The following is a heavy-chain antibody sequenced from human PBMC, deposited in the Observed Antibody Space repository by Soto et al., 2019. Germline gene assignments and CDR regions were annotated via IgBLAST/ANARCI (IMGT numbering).Heavy chain of an antibody. CDR3: ARNGSYYDFWSGYYFGGGMDX. Sequence: SETLSLTCTVYGGSFSGYYWSWIRQPPGKGLEWIGEINHSGSTNYNPSLKSRVTISVDTSKNQFSLKLSSVIAADTAVYYCARNGSYYDFWSGYYFGGGMDXWGRGTKVTVS. J-gene: IGHJ6*02. D-gene: IGHD3-3*01. V-gene: IGHV4-34*01. CDR2: INHSGST. CDR1: GGSFSGYY.